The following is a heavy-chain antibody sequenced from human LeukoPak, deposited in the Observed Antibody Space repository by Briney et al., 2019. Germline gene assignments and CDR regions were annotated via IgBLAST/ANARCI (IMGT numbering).Heavy chain of an antibody. D-gene: IGHD6-19*01. CDR2: ISAYNGDT. J-gene: IGHJ4*02. CDR3: ARDPSNTSGWYIYFDY. Sequence: ASVKVSCKASGYTFTRYGITWVRQAPGQGLEWMGWISAYNGDTKYAQKLHGRVTMTTDTSSSTAYMELRSLRSDDTAVYCCARDPSNTSGWYIYFDYWGQGTLVTVSS. V-gene: IGHV1-18*01. CDR1: GYTFTRYG.